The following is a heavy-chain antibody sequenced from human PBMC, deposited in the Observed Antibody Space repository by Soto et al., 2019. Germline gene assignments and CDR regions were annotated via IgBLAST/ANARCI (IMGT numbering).Heavy chain of an antibody. V-gene: IGHV3-43D*03. CDR3: ASDIGVGATSYYYYSIDV. CDR1: GFTFDDYA. D-gene: IGHD1-26*01. CDR2: ISWDGGST. J-gene: IGHJ6*02. Sequence: GGSLRLSCAASGFTFDDYAMHWVRQAPGKGLEWVSLISWDGGSTYYEDSVKVRFTISRDSGETSLYLHMNSLRAEDTALYYCASDIGVGATSYYYYSIDVWGQGTTVTVSS.